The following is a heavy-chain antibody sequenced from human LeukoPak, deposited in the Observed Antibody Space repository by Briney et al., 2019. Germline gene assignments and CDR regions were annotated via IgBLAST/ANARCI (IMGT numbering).Heavy chain of an antibody. CDR3: ARSAVTGTSPFDF. CDR2: ISGYNSKT. Sequence: ASVKVSCKASGYTFSSCGISWVRQAPGQGLEWMGWISGYNSKTKYAQKFQGRVIMTTDTSTSTAYMELRSLRSDDTAVYYCARSAVTGTSPFDFWGQGTLVTVSS. D-gene: IGHD6-19*01. CDR1: GYTFSSCG. J-gene: IGHJ4*01. V-gene: IGHV1-18*01.